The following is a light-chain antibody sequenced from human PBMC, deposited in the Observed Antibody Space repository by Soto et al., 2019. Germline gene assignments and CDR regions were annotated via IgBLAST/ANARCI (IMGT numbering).Light chain of an antibody. CDR1: QSISSW. V-gene: IGKV1-5*01. Sequence: DIQMTQSPSTLSASVGDRVTITCRASQSISSWLAWYQQKPGKAPKLLIYDASSLESGVPSRFSGSGSGTEFTLTISSLQPDDFATYYCQQYNRWVTFGQGTKLEIK. CDR2: DAS. CDR3: QQYNRWVT. J-gene: IGKJ2*01.